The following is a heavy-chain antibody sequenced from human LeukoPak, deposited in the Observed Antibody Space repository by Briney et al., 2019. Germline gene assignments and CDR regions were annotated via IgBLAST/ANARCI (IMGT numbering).Heavy chain of an antibody. J-gene: IGHJ4*02. CDR2: ISGGDGYT. V-gene: IGHV3-23*01. CDR3: AKGPSSAWSSFDS. CDR1: KFPLSGYA. Sequence: GGSLRLSCAASKFPLSGYAMSWVRQAPGKGLDWVSGISGGDGYTYYADSVKGLFTISRDISTNTLYLQMNSLRVEDTAVYFCAKGPSSAWSSFDSWGQGTLVTVSS. D-gene: IGHD6-19*01.